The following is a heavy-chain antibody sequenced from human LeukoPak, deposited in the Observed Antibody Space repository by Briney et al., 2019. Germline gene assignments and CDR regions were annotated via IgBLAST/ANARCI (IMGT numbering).Heavy chain of an antibody. V-gene: IGHV4-4*07. Sequence: SETLSLTCTVSGGSISSYYWSWIRQPAGKGLEWIGRIYTSGSTSYNPYLKSRVTMSVDTSKNQFSLKLSSVTAADTAVYYCARDGSGSYYYYMDVWGKGTTVTASS. D-gene: IGHD3-10*01. CDR1: GGSISSYY. CDR2: IYTSGST. J-gene: IGHJ6*03. CDR3: ARDGSGSYYYYMDV.